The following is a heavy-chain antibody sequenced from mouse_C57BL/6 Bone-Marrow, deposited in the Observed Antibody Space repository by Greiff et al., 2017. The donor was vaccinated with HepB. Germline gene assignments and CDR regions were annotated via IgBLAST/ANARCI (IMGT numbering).Heavy chain of an antibody. V-gene: IGHV1-55*01. D-gene: IGHD2-1*01. CDR3: AREDGNSFAY. J-gene: IGHJ3*01. CDR1: GYTFTSYW. CDR2: IYPGSGST. Sequence: VQLQQSGAELVKPGASVKMSCKASGYTFTSYWITWVKQRPVQGLEWIGDIYPGSGSTNYNEKFKSKATLTVDTSSSTAYMQLSSLTSEDSAVYYCAREDGNSFAYWGQGTLVTVSA.